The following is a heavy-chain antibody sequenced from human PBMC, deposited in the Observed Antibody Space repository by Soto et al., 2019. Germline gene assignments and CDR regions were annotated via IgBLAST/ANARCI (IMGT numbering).Heavy chain of an antibody. D-gene: IGHD4-17*01. CDR1: GLPFSSYG. CDR2: IPDDGSYK. V-gene: IGHV3-30*03. CDR3: GALNYGGDDC. J-gene: IGHJ4*02. Sequence: QVQLVESGGGVVQPGRSLRLSCAASGLPFSSYGMHWVRQAPGKGLECVAIIPDDGSYKYHVDSVKGRFTISRDNSKNTLYLQMDSLRPEDTAVYYCGALNYGGDDCWGQGTLVTVSS.